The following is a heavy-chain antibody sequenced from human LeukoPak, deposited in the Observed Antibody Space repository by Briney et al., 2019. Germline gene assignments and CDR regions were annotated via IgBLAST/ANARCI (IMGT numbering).Heavy chain of an antibody. CDR2: ISAYNGNT. D-gene: IGHD3-3*01. Sequence: ASVKVSCKASGYTFTSYGISWVRQAPGQGLEWMGWISAYNGNTNYAQKLQGRVTMTTDASTSTAYMELRSLRSDDTAVYYCAREQYDFWSGYEYYCYYMDVWGKGTTVTVSS. J-gene: IGHJ6*03. V-gene: IGHV1-18*01. CDR1: GYTFTSYG. CDR3: AREQYDFWSGYEYYCYYMDV.